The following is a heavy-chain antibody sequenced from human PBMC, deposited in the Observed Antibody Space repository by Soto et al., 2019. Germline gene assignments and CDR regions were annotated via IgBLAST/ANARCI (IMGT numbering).Heavy chain of an antibody. J-gene: IGHJ3*02. V-gene: IGHV3-64*01. CDR3: ARGGITMVRGVIKHDAFDI. Sequence: GSLRLSCAASGFTFSSYAMHWVRQAPGKGLEYVSAISSNGGSTYYANSVKGRFTISRDNSKNTLYLQMGSLRAEDMAVYYCARGGITMVRGVIKHDAFDIWGQGTMVTVSS. CDR1: GFTFSSYA. CDR2: ISSNGGST. D-gene: IGHD3-10*01.